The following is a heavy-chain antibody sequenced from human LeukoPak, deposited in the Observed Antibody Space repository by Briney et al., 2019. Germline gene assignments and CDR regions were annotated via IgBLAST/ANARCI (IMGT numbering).Heavy chain of an antibody. CDR3: ATPKYSSSWYPAFDI. CDR2: INAGNGNT. CDR1: GYTFTSYA. Sequence: GASVKVSCKASGYTFTSYAMHWVRQAPGQRLEWMGWINAGNGNTKYSQRFQGRVTITRDTSASTAYMELSSLRSEDTAVYYCATPKYSSSWYPAFDIWGQGTMVTVSS. V-gene: IGHV1-3*01. D-gene: IGHD6-13*01. J-gene: IGHJ3*02.